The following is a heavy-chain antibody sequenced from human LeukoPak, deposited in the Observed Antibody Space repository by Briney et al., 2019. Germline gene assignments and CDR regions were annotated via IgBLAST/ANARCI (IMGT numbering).Heavy chain of an antibody. CDR3: ARARITIFGVVIMPDAFDI. CDR1: GYTFTSYG. D-gene: IGHD3-3*01. J-gene: IGHJ3*02. CDR2: ISAYNGNT. Sequence: ASVKVSCKASGYTFTSYGISWVRQVPGQGLEWMGWISAYNGNTNYAQKLQGRVTMTTDTSTSTAYMELRSLRSDDTAVYYCARARITIFGVVIMPDAFDIWGQGTMVTVSS. V-gene: IGHV1-18*01.